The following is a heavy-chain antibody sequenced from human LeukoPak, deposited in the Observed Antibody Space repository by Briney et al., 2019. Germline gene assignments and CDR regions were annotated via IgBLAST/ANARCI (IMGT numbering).Heavy chain of an antibody. Sequence: GGSPRLSCAASGFTVSSNYMSWVRQAPGKGLEWVSVIYSGGSTYYADSVKGRFTISRDNSKNTLYLQMNSLRAEDTAVYYCASRAAIVGATDAFDIWGQGTMVTVSS. CDR2: IYSGGST. V-gene: IGHV3-66*01. CDR1: GFTVSSNY. D-gene: IGHD1-26*01. J-gene: IGHJ3*02. CDR3: ASRAAIVGATDAFDI.